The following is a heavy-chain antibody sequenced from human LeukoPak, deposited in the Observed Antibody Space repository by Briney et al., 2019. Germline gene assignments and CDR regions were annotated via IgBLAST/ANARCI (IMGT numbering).Heavy chain of an antibody. CDR3: ARCVAAAGTLGIDY. V-gene: IGHV4-4*08. J-gene: IGHJ4*02. CDR2: IYHSGST. D-gene: IGHD6-13*01. CDR1: GGSINSYY. Sequence: SETLSLTCTVSGGSINSYYWNWIRQPPGKGLEWIGYIYHSGSTNYNPSLKSRVTISVDTSKNQFSLKLSSVTAADTAVYYCARCVAAAGTLGIDYWGQGTLVTVSS.